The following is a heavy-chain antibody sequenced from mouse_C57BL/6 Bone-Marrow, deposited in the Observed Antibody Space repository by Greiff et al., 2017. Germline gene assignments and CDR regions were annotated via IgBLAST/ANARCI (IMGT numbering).Heavy chain of an antibody. CDR1: GFSFNTYA. D-gene: IGHD1-1*01. CDR2: IRSKSNNYAT. CDR3: LYYYGRGAY. Sequence: EVMLVESGGGLVQPKGSLKLSCAASGFSFNTYAMNWVRQAPGKGLEWVARIRSKSNNYATYYADSVKDRFTISRDDSESMLYLQMNNLKTEDTAMYYCLYYYGRGAYWGQGTLVTVSA. J-gene: IGHJ3*01. V-gene: IGHV10-1*01.